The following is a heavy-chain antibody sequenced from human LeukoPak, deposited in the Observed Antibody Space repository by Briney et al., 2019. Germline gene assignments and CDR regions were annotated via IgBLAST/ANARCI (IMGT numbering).Heavy chain of an antibody. CDR1: GGSLTSNSYY. CDR3: ARHSDVDLVPLDY. CDR2: FYYSGSS. Sequence: PSETLSLTCTVSGGSLTSNSYYWGWIRQSPGKGLEWLGSFYYSGSSYYNPSLKSRVTISVDASKNQFSLRLTSVTAADTAVYYCARHSDVDLVPLDYWGQGTLVTVSS. D-gene: IGHD3-10*01. V-gene: IGHV4-39*01. J-gene: IGHJ4*02.